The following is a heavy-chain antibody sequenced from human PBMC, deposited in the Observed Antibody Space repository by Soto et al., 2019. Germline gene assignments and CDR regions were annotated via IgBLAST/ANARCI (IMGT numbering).Heavy chain of an antibody. CDR1: GFTFSSYW. V-gene: IGHV3-7*01. D-gene: IGHD6-19*01. Sequence: EVQLVESGGGLVQPGGSLRLSCAASGFTFSSYWMSWVRQAPGKGLEWVANIKQDGSEKYYVDSVKGRFTISRDNAKNSLYLQMNSLRAEDTAVYYCAREVAVAGTPDWFDPWGQGTLVTVSS. J-gene: IGHJ5*02. CDR2: IKQDGSEK. CDR3: AREVAVAGTPDWFDP.